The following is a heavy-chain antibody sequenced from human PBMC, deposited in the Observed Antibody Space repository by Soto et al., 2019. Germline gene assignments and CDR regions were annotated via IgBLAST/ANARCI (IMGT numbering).Heavy chain of an antibody. V-gene: IGHV2-70*01. D-gene: IGHD7-27*01. CDR1: GVSYSTSGMC. CDR3: AQTPLGHCSDS. J-gene: IGHJ4*02. CDR2: IDWDDDK. Sequence: AELGQAARSVRLKCTSSGVSYSTSGMCVSGIRQPPGKALEWLALIDWDDDKYYSTSLTNGLTISKDTSKNQVVLTMTNMDPVDTVKYYCAQTPLGHCSDSSGQRTRVTVS.